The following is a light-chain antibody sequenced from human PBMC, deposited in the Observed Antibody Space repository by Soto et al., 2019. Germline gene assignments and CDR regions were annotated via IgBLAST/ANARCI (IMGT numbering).Light chain of an antibody. V-gene: IGKV3-20*01. Sequence: EIVLTQSPGTLSLSPGERATLSCRASQSVSSSYLAWYQQKPGQAPRLLIYGASSSATGIPDRFSGSGSGTDFTLTISRLEPEDCAVYYCQQYGSSPTFGGGTKVEIK. CDR2: GAS. J-gene: IGKJ4*01. CDR3: QQYGSSPT. CDR1: QSVSSSY.